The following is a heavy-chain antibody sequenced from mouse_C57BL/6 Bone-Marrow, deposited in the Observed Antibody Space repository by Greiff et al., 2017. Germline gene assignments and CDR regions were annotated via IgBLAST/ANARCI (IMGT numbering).Heavy chain of an antibody. CDR2: IHPSDSDT. CDR3: AIWNSNYLAWFAY. D-gene: IGHD2-5*01. J-gene: IGHJ3*01. Sequence: QVQLQQPGAELVKPGASVKVSCKASGYTFTSYWMHWVTQRPGQGLEWIGRIHPSDSDTNYNQKFQGKATLTVDNSSSPAYMPLSSLTSEDSAVYYCAIWNSNYLAWFAYWCQGTLVSVSA. CDR1: GYTFTSYW. V-gene: IGHV1-74*01.